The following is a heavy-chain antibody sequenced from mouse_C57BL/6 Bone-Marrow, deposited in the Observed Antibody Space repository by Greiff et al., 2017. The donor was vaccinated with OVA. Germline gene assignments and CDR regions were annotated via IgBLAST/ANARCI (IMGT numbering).Heavy chain of an antibody. J-gene: IGHJ1*03. CDR3: AREGTEYFDV. CDR2: INPNNGGT. CDR1: GYTFTDYN. D-gene: IGHD2-14*01. V-gene: IGHV1-18*01. Sequence: VHVKQSGPELVKPGASVKIPCKASGYTFTDYNMDWVKQSHGKSLEWIGDINPNNGGTIYNQKFKGKATLTVDKSSSTAYMELRSLTSEDTAVYYCAREGTEYFDVWGTGTTVTVSS.